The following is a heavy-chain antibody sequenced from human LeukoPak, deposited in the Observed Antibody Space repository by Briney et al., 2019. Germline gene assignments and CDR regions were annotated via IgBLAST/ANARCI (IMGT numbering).Heavy chain of an antibody. V-gene: IGHV3-23*01. CDR1: GFTFSSYA. J-gene: IGHJ4*02. D-gene: IGHD3-22*01. CDR3: AKDRTYYDSSGYDDY. CDR2: ISGSGGST. Sequence: GASLRLSCAASGFTFSSYAMSWVRQAPGKGLEWVSAISGSGGSTYYADSVKGRFTISRDNSKNTLYLQMNSLRAEDTAVYYCAKDRTYYDSSGYDDYWGQGTLVTVSS.